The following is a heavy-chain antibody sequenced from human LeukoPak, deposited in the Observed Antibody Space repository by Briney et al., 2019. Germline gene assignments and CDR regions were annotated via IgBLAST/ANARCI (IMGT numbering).Heavy chain of an antibody. CDR2: IKQDGSEK. V-gene: IGHV3-7*01. J-gene: IGHJ4*02. CDR3: AREWQGGIAAAGTRIVGDY. D-gene: IGHD6-13*01. Sequence: GGSLRLSCAVSGFSVSGYWMTWVRQAPGKGLEWVANIKQDGSEKNYVDSVKGRFTISRDNAENSLFLQMNSLRVEDTAVYYCAREWQGGIAAAGTRIVGDYWGQGTLVAVSS. CDR1: GFSVSGYW.